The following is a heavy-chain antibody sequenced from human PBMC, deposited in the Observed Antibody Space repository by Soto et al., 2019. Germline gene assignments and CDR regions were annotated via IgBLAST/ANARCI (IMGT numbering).Heavy chain of an antibody. J-gene: IGHJ6*02. CDR2: ISSSSSST. CDR1: GFIFRDVY. Sequence: PGGSLRLSCAASGFIFRDVYMSWIRQVPGKGLEWLSKISSSSSSTDYADSVKGRFTISRDNAKNSLYLQMSSLRAEDTAVYYCARDRGGGSIFGGHYGMDVWGQGTTVTVSS. D-gene: IGHD3-3*01. CDR3: ARDRGGGSIFGGHYGMDV. V-gene: IGHV3-11*06.